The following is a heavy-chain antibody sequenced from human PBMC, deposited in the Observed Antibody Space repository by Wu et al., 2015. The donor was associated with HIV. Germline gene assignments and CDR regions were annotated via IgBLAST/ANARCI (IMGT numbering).Heavy chain of an antibody. V-gene: IGHV1-69*12. CDR3: ARDRISDNWFDP. CDR2: ISPLFGAA. Sequence: QVQLVQSGAEVKKPGSSVKVSCKASGDTVSNYAINWVRQAPGQGLEWIGEISPLFGAADYAQKFQGRVTITADESTSTGYLEVSSLRFEDTAVYYCARDRISDNWFDPWGQGTLVTVSS. D-gene: IGHD6-25*01. CDR1: GDTVSNYA. J-gene: IGHJ5*02.